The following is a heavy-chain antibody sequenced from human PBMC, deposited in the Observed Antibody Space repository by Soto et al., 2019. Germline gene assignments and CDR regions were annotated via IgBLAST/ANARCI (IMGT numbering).Heavy chain of an antibody. J-gene: IGHJ4*02. V-gene: IGHV3-7*01. CDR1: KFTLRKYW. D-gene: IGHD4-17*01. CDR2: INQDGSEK. Sequence: EVQLVESGGGLVQPGGSLRLSCAVSKFTLRKYWMSWVRQAPGKGLEWVANINQDGSEKYYVDSVKGRFTISRDNAENSVHLQMNSLRVEDTALYFCAGADYEFTTGYREVDYWGQGTLVTVSS. CDR3: AGADYEFTTGYREVDY.